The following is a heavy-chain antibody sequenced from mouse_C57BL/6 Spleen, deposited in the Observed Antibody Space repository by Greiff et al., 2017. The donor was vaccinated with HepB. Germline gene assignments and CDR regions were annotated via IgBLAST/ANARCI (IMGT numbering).Heavy chain of an antibody. V-gene: IGHV3-5*01. CDR1: GISITTGNYR. D-gene: IGHD2-5*01. Sequence: EVKLMESGPGLVKPSQTVFLTCTVTGISITTGNYRWSWIRQFPGNKLEWIGYIYYSGTITYNPSLTSRTTITRDTPKNQFFLEMNSLTAEDTATYYCARYSNYYAMDYWGQGTSVTVSS. J-gene: IGHJ4*01. CDR3: ARYSNYYAMDY. CDR2: IYYSGTI.